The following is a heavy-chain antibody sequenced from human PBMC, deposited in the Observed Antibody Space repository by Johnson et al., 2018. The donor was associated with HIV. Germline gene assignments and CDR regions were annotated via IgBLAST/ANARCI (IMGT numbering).Heavy chain of an antibody. CDR2: IYSGGTT. V-gene: IGHV3-66*01. CDR3: ARGAFLKVYVSDDAFDI. D-gene: IGHD2-8*01. J-gene: IGHJ3*02. CDR1: GFTVSSNY. Sequence: VQLVESGGGLVQPGGSLRLSCAASGFTVSSNYMNWVRQAPGKGLEWVSGIYSGGTTFYADSAKDRFTISTDNSKNILYLQMNSLRAEDTAVYYCARGAFLKVYVSDDAFDIWGQGTMVTVSS.